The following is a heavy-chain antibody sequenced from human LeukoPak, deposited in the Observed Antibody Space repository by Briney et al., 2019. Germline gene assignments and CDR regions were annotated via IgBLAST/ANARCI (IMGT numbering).Heavy chain of an antibody. Sequence: GGSLRLSCAASGFTFSSYDMHWVRQATGKGLEWVSAIGTAGDTYYPGSVKGRFTISRENAKNSLYLQMNSLRAGDTAVYYCARGGESSGWSNYGGNGVMDVWSQGTTVTVSS. CDR2: IGTAGDT. CDR1: GFTFSSYD. D-gene: IGHD4-23*01. V-gene: IGHV3-13*01. CDR3: ARGGESSGWSNYGGNGVMDV. J-gene: IGHJ6*02.